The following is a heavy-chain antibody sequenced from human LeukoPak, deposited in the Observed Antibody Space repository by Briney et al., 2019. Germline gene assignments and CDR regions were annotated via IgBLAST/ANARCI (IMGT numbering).Heavy chain of an antibody. V-gene: IGHV4-59*11. CDR1: GGSISSHY. CDR2: IYYSGST. Sequence: SETLSLTCTVSGGSISSHYWSWIRQPPGKGLEWIGYIYYSGSTNYNPSLKSRVTISVDTSKNQFSLKLSSVTAADTAVYYCARAMIPYYFEYWGQGTLVTVSS. D-gene: IGHD3-22*01. J-gene: IGHJ4*02. CDR3: ARAMIPYYFEY.